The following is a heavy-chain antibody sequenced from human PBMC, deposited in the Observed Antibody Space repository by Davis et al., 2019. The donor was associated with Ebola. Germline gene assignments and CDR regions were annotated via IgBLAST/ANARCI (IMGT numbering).Heavy chain of an antibody. V-gene: IGHV3-30*01. Sequence: DSVKGRFTISRDNSKNTLYLQMNSLRAEDTAVYYCASVTTDYYYYGMDVWGKGTTVTVSS. D-gene: IGHD4-11*01. J-gene: IGHJ6*04. CDR3: ASVTTDYYYYGMDV.